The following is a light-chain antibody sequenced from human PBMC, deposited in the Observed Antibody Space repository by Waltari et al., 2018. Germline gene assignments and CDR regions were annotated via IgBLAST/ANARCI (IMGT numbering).Light chain of an antibody. CDR3: AAWDDSLNGPV. J-gene: IGLJ3*02. CDR1: NSNIGTNT. V-gene: IGLV1-44*01. Sequence: QSVLTQPPSASGTPGQRVSISCSGSNSNIGTNTVNWYQQLPGTAPKLLIYSNNNRPSGVPDRFSCSKAGSSASRAISGLQSDDEAEYYCAAWDDSLNGPVFGAGTKLTVL. CDR2: SNN.